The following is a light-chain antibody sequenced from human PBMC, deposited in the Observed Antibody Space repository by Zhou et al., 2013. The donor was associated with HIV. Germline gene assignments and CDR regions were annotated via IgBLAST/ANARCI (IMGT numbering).Light chain of an antibody. J-gene: IGKJ4*02. Sequence: DIQMTRSPSSLSASVGDRVTITCRASQGIRNDLGWYQQKPGGAPKLLVYQASTLESRVPPRFSGRGSGTEFHLSIVSLQPEDFGTYYCQDYGDSSRTFGRGTRVEMK. CDR1: QGIRND. CDR2: QAS. CDR3: QDYGDSSRT. V-gene: IGKV1-17*01.